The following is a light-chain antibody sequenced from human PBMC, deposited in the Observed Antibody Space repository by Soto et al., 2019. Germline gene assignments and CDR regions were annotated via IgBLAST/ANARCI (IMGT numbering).Light chain of an antibody. J-gene: IGKJ1*01. Sequence: DVVMTQSPLSLPVTLGQPASISCRSSRSLLYSDGNTYLNWFHQRPGQPPRRLIYKVSNRDAGVPARLSGSGSGTDFTRKISRVEAEDVGVYYCMQGVYRPPGRAFGQGTKVEIK. V-gene: IGKV2-30*01. CDR2: KVS. CDR1: RSLLYSDGNTY. CDR3: MQGVYRPPGRA.